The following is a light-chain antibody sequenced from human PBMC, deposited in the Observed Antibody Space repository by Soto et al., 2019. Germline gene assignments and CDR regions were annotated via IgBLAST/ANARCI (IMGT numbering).Light chain of an antibody. Sequence: DIQMTQSPSTLSASVGDRVTITCRASQSINNWLAWYQQRPGKAPKLLIYDASNLEGGVPSRFSGSGYGTEFTLTISSLQPDDFATYFCQQYNTVSPPWTCGQGTRVELK. CDR2: DAS. CDR1: QSINNW. J-gene: IGKJ1*01. CDR3: QQYNTVSPPWT. V-gene: IGKV1-5*01.